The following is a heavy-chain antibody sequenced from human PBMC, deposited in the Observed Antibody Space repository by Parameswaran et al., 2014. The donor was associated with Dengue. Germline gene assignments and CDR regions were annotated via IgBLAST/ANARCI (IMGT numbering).Heavy chain of an antibody. V-gene: IGHV5-51*01. Sequence: VRQMPGKGLEWMGNIWPGDSDTRYSPSFQGQVTISADQATNTAYLDLSSLKASDSGVYYCVKHSAVGDHWGPGTQVTVSS. CDR3: VKHSAVGDH. CDR2: IWPGDSDT. J-gene: IGHJ4*02. D-gene: IGHD2-2*01.